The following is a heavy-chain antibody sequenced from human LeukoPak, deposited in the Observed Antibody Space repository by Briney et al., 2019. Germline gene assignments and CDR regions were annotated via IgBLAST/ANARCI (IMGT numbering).Heavy chain of an antibody. J-gene: IGHJ5*02. Sequence: ASVKVSCKASGYTFTSYYMHWVRQAPGQGLEWMGIINPSGGSTSYAQKFQGRVTTTRDTSTSTVYMELSSLRSEDTAVYYCAKEDNEWFDPWGQGTLVTVSS. CDR1: GYTFTSYY. D-gene: IGHD1-1*01. V-gene: IGHV1-46*01. CDR2: INPSGGST. CDR3: AKEDNEWFDP.